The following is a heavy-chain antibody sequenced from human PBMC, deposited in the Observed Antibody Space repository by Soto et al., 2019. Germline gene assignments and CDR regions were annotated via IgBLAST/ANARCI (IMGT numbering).Heavy chain of an antibody. CDR3: AKNYGPNSNAFDI. Sequence: GGSLRLSCVASGFTFSDYAMSWVRQAPGKGLEWVSGISGSGSSTYYADSVKGRFTISRDNSKNTLYLQMNSLRAEDTAVYYCAKNYGPNSNAFDIWGQGTMVTVSS. V-gene: IGHV3-23*01. CDR1: GFTFSDYA. D-gene: IGHD3-10*01. J-gene: IGHJ3*02. CDR2: ISGSGSST.